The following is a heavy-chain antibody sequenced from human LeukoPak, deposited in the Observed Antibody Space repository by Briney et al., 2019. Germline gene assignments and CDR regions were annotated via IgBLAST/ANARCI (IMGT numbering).Heavy chain of an antibody. J-gene: IGHJ4*02. D-gene: IGHD5-12*01. V-gene: IGHV4-4*07. CDR3: ASMGRYSGYDYNFDY. CDR2: IYTSGST. Sequence: PSETLSLTCTVSGGSISSYYWSWIRQPAGKGLEWIGRIYTSGSTNCNPSLKSRVTISVDTSKNQFSLKLSSVTAADTAVYYCASMGRYSGYDYNFDYWGQGTLVTVSS. CDR1: GGSISSYY.